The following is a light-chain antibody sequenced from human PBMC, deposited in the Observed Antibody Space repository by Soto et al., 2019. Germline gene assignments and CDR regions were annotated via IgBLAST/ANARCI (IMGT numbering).Light chain of an antibody. CDR2: LNSDGSH. V-gene: IGLV4-69*01. Sequence: QPVLTQSPSASASLGASVKLTCVLSSGHSNYAVAWHQQQPEKGPRYLMRLNSDGSHNRGDGIPDRFSGSSSGTERYLTIXRLQSEDEADYYCQTWGTGTVIFGGGTKVTVL. CDR1: SGHSNYA. CDR3: QTWGTGTVI. J-gene: IGLJ2*01.